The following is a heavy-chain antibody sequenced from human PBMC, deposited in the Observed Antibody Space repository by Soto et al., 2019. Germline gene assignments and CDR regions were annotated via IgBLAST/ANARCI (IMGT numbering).Heavy chain of an antibody. D-gene: IGHD1-26*01. CDR3: ARGSRCCCCTTYYTVDL. CDR1: GFTCNIQA. V-gene: IGHV3-30-3*02. J-gene: IGHJ4*02. CDR2: ISYGGDNK. Sequence: GGSLTLSSAVSGFTCNIQATHCVRHAPGNGLEWVAVISYGGDNKYYRDSVKGRFTISRDTSRNTLFLQMDSLRPADTVVYYCARGSRCCCCTTYYTVDLWGRGTMVTVSS.